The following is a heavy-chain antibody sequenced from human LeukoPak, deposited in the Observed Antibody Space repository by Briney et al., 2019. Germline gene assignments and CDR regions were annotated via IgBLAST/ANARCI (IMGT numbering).Heavy chain of an antibody. V-gene: IGHV4-59*01. Sequence: PSETLSLTCTVSGGSISSYFWSWLRQPPGKGLAWLGYIHYSGSTNYNPSPKSRVTISVDTSKNQFSLRLSSVTAADTAVYYCATAGDWNDVPHWGQGTLVTVSS. CDR2: IHYSGST. CDR3: ATAGDWNDVPH. CDR1: GGSISSYF. J-gene: IGHJ4*02. D-gene: IGHD1-1*01.